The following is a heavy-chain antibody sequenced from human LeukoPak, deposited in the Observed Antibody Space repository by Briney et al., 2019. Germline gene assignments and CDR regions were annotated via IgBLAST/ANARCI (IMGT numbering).Heavy chain of an antibody. CDR3: AREYGGFDY. J-gene: IGHJ4*02. V-gene: IGHV3-21*01. D-gene: IGHD4-23*01. CDR1: GFIFSSYS. CDR2: ISTSSSYI. Sequence: GGSLRLSCAAPGFIFSSYSMNWVRQAPGKGLEWVSSISTSSSYIDYAGSVKGRFTIPRDNAKNSLYLQMNSLRAEDTAVYYCAREYGGFDYWGQGTLVTVSS.